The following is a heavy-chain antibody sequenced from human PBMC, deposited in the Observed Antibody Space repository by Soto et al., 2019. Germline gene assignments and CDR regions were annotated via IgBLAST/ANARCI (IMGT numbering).Heavy chain of an antibody. Sequence: QVQLVESGGGLVKPGGSLRLSCAASGFTFSDYYMSWIRQAPGKGLEWVSYISSSGSTIYYADSVKGRFTISRDNAKNSLYLQMNSRRAEDTAVYYCAREYYYDSSGYYLGWFDPWGQGTLVTVSS. D-gene: IGHD3-22*01. V-gene: IGHV3-11*01. CDR3: AREYYYDSSGYYLGWFDP. CDR1: GFTFSDYY. CDR2: ISSSGSTI. J-gene: IGHJ5*02.